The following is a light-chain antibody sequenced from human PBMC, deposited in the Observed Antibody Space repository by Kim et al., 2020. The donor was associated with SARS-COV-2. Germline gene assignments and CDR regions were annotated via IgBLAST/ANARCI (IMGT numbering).Light chain of an antibody. Sequence: EIVLTQSPGTLSLSPGERATLSCRASQSVSGSKLVWYQQKPGQAPRLLIYGASSGATGIPDRFSGSGSGTDFTLTISRLEPEDVAVYYCQQYGSSPRTFGQGTKLEI. CDR3: QQYGSSPRT. V-gene: IGKV3-20*01. CDR2: GAS. J-gene: IGKJ2*01. CDR1: QSVSGSK.